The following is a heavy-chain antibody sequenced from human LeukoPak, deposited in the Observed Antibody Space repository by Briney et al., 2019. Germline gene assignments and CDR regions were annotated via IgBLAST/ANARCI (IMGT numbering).Heavy chain of an antibody. CDR2: ISYDGSNK. CDR1: GFTFSSYA. J-gene: IGHJ4*02. CDR3: ARDSSSLDY. V-gene: IGHV3-30-3*01. D-gene: IGHD6-13*01. Sequence: GGSLRLSCAASGFTFSSYAMHWLRQAPGKGLEWVAVISYDGSNKYYADSVKGRFTISRDNSKNTLYLQMNSLRAEDTAVYYCARDSSSLDYWGQGTLVTVSS.